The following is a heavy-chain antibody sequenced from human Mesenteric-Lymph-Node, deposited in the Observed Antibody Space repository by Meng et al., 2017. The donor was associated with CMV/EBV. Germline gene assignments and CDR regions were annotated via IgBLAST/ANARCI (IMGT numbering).Heavy chain of an antibody. D-gene: IGHD1-1*01. CDR3: ANLKNWNVGDY. CDR2: IYSGGSST. J-gene: IGHJ4*02. CDR1: GFTFRSHD. Sequence: GGSLRLSCAASGFTFRSHDMTWVRQAPGKGLEWVSLIYSGGSSTSSVDSVKGRFTISRDDFKNTLYLQMNSLRVEDTAVYYCANLKNWNVGDYWGQGTLVTVSS. V-gene: IGHV3-23*03.